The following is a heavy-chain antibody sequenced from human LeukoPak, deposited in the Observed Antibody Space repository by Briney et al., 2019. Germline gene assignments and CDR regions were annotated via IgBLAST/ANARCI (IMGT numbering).Heavy chain of an antibody. D-gene: IGHD3-10*01. CDR3: AKDTVGEYYYGSGSYSRLGY. J-gene: IGHJ4*02. Sequence: PGGSLRLSCAASGFTFSSYGMHGVRQAPGKGLEWVAFIRYDGSNKYYADSVKGRFTISRDNSKNTLYLQMNSLRAEDTAVYYCAKDTVGEYYYGSGSYSRLGYWGQGTLVTVSS. V-gene: IGHV3-30*02. CDR2: IRYDGSNK. CDR1: GFTFSSYG.